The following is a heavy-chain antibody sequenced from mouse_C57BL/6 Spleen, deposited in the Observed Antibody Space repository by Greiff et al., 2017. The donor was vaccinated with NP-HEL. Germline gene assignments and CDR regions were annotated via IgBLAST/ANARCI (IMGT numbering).Heavy chain of an antibody. Sequence: EVQGVESGGGLVKPGGSLKLSCAASGFTFSSYAMSWVRQTPEKRLEWVATISDGGSYTYYPDNVKGRFTISRDNAKNNLYLQMSHLKSEDTAMYYCARARFITTVVARVYFDYWGQGTTLTVSS. V-gene: IGHV5-4*01. CDR2: ISDGGSYT. CDR3: ARARFITTVVARVYFDY. CDR1: GFTFSSYA. J-gene: IGHJ2*01. D-gene: IGHD1-1*01.